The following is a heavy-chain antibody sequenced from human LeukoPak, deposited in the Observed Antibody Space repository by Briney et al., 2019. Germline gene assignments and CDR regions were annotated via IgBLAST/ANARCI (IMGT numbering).Heavy chain of an antibody. CDR1: GFTLSSYA. J-gene: IGHJ4*02. D-gene: IGHD6-13*01. CDR3: ARDLRRGDSSSLGY. CDR2: ISYDGSNK. V-gene: IGHV3-30-3*01. Sequence: GGSLRLSCAASGFTLSSYAMHWVRQAPGKGLEWVAVISYDGSNKYYADSVKGRFTISRDNSKNTLYLQMNSLRAEDTAVYYCARDLRRGDSSSLGYWGQGTLVTVSS.